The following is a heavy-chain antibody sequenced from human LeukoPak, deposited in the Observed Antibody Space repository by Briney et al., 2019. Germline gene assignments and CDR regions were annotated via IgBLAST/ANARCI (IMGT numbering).Heavy chain of an antibody. D-gene: IGHD2-2*01. CDR3: ARVMDCSSTSCYYFDY. V-gene: IGHV1-69*13. CDR2: IIPIFGTA. CDR1: GGTFSSYA. Sequence: SVKVSCKASGGTFSSYAISWVRQAPGQGLEWMGGIIPIFGTANYAQKFQGRVTITADESTSTAYMELSSLRSEDTAVYYCARVMDCSSTSCYYFDYWGQGTLVTVSS. J-gene: IGHJ4*02.